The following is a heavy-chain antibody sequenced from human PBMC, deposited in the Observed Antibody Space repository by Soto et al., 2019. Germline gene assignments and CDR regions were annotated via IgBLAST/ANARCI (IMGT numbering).Heavy chain of an antibody. J-gene: IGHJ6*03. V-gene: IGHV1-24*01. D-gene: IGHD6-6*01. CDR1: GYTLTELS. CDR3: ATDSIAARPDYYYYMDV. Sequence: ASVKVSCKVSGYTLTELSMHWVRQAPGKGLEWMGGFDPEDGETIYAQTFQGRVTMTEDTSTDTAYMELSSLRSEDTAVYYCATDSIAARPDYYYYMDVWGKGTTVTVSS. CDR2: FDPEDGET.